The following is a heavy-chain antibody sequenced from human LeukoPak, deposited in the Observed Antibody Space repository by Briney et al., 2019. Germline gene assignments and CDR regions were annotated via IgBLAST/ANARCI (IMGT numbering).Heavy chain of an antibody. J-gene: IGHJ4*02. Sequence: SETLSLTCTVSGGSISSHYWSWIRQPPGKGLEWIGYIYYSGSTNYNPSLKSRVTISVDTSKNQFSLKLSSVTAADTAVYYCARAGALWFGEFLYFDYWGQGTLVTVSS. CDR1: GGSISSHY. CDR2: IYYSGST. V-gene: IGHV4-59*11. CDR3: ARAGALWFGEFLYFDY. D-gene: IGHD3-10*01.